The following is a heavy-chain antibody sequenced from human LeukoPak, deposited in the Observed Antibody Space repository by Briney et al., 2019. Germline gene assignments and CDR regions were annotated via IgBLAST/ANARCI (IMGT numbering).Heavy chain of an antibody. V-gene: IGHV3-23*01. J-gene: IGHJ4*02. D-gene: IGHD3-16*01. Sequence: GGSLILSCAASGFTFSSCAMSWVRQAPGKGLEWVSAISGSGGSTYYADSVKGRFTISRDNSRDTLYLQMNSLRAEDTAVYYCAKGYYDYVWGSYYFDYWGQGTLVTVSS. CDR3: AKGYYDYVWGSYYFDY. CDR1: GFTFSSCA. CDR2: ISGSGGST.